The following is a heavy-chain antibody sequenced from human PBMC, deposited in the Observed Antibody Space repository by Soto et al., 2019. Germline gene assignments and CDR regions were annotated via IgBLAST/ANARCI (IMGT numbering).Heavy chain of an antibody. CDR1: GGTFSSYA. Sequence: ASVKVSCKASGGTFSSYAISWVRQAPGQGLEWMGGIIPIFGTANYAQKFQGRVTITVDESTSTAYMELSSLRSEDTAVYYCARGTLYYYGSGSYYLYYYYGMDVWGQGTTVTVSS. CDR3: ARGTLYYYGSGSYYLYYYYGMDV. D-gene: IGHD3-10*01. CDR2: IIPIFGTA. J-gene: IGHJ6*02. V-gene: IGHV1-69*13.